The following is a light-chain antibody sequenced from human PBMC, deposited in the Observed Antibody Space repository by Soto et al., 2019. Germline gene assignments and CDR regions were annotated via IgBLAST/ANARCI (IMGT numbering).Light chain of an antibody. CDR1: QSVSSSY. J-gene: IGKJ1*01. Sequence: PGERVTLSCRASQSVSSSYLAWYQQKPGQAPRLLIYGASSRATGIPARFSGSGSGTDFTLTISSLEPEDFAVYYCQQRSNWPTFGQGTKVDIK. V-gene: IGKV3D-20*02. CDR2: GAS. CDR3: QQRSNWPT.